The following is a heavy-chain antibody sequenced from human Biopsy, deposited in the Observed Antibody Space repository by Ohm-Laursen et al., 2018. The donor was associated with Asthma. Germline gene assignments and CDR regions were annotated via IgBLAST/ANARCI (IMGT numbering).Heavy chain of an antibody. V-gene: IGHV3-23*01. CDR1: GFTFSSYA. D-gene: IGHD3-16*01. J-gene: IGHJ4*02. CDR2: ISGDAQRT. CDR3: AKDWKSRYVQYFFEY. Sequence: SLRLSCAASGFTFSSYALCWVRQAPGKGLEWVSGISGDAQRTYYEDSVKGRFTISRDKSKNTIYLQLNSLRAEDTAVYYCAKDWKSRYVQYFFEYWGQGTLVTVSS.